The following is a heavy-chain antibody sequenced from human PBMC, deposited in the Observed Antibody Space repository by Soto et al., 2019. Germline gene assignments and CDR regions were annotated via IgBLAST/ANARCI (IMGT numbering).Heavy chain of an antibody. CDR3: ATTRINRPAWFDS. J-gene: IGHJ5*01. CDR2: IYYSGSA. Sequence: QLQESGPGLVKPSQTLSLTCSVSGDSINNDGYYWTWIRQHPGKGLEWIGYIYYSGSAYYNPSLQSRVTISADTSKNQFSLQLTSVTAADTAVYYCATTRINRPAWFDSWGQGALVTVSS. CDR1: GDSINNDGYY. V-gene: IGHV4-31*03.